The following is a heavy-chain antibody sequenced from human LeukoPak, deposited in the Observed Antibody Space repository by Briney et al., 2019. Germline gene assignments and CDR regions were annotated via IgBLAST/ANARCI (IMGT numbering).Heavy chain of an antibody. CDR3: ARGVDAFDI. Sequence: SETLSLTCAVYGGSFSGYYWSWIRQPPGKGLEWIGEINHSGSTNYNPSLKSRITISVDTSKNQFSLRPSSVTAADTAVYYCARGVDAFDIWGQGTMVTVSS. CDR1: GGSFSGYY. CDR2: INHSGST. V-gene: IGHV4-34*01. J-gene: IGHJ3*02.